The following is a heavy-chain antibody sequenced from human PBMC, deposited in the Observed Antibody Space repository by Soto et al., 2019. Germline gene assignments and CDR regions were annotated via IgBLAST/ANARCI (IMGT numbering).Heavy chain of an antibody. J-gene: IGHJ4*02. Sequence: PSETLSLTCAVSGYSISSGYYWGWIRQPPGKGLEWIGSIYHSGSTYYNPSLKSRVTISVDTSKNQFSLKLSSVTAADTAVYHCARDNSEHDYWGQGTLVTVSS. D-gene: IGHD2-21*01. CDR1: GYSISSGYY. CDR3: ARDNSEHDY. V-gene: IGHV4-38-2*02. CDR2: IYHSGST.